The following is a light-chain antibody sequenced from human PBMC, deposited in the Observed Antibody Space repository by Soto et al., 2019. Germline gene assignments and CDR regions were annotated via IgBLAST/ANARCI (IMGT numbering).Light chain of an antibody. CDR1: QSVSSN. Sequence: EIVMTHSPATLSVSPGERATLSCRASQSVSSNLAWYQQKPGQAPRLLIYAAFTRATGIPDRFSGSGYGTDFTLTISRLEPEDFAVYYWQLYSTSLFTFAQGTKVDI. J-gene: IGKJ1*01. CDR2: AAF. V-gene: IGKV3D-15*01. CDR3: QLYSTSLFT.